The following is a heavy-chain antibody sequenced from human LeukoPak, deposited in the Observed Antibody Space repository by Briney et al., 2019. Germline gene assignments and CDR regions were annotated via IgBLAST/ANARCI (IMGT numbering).Heavy chain of an antibody. D-gene: IGHD6-6*01. CDR1: GFTFGDWW. V-gene: IGHV3-7*01. J-gene: IGHJ4*02. Sequence: GGSLRLSCAASGFTFGDWWVSWVRQAPGKGLEWVANINQNGSAKYYVASVKGRFTISRDNAKNSLFLQMNSLRAEDAAVYYCARDYAARRGRGHLDYWGQGTLVAVSS. CDR3: ARDYAARRGRGHLDY. CDR2: INQNGSAK.